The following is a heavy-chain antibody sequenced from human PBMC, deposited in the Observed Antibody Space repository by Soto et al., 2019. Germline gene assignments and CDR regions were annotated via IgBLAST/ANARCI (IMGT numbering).Heavy chain of an antibody. CDR2: IWYDGSNK. V-gene: IGHV3-33*01. Sequence: AGGSLRLSCAASGFTFSSYGMHWVRQAPGKGLEWVAVIWYDGSNKYYADSVKGRFTISRDNSKNTLYLQMNSLRAEDTAVYYCARVSTGMATTYAFDIWGQGTMVTVSS. CDR1: GFTFSSYG. J-gene: IGHJ3*02. D-gene: IGHD1-1*01. CDR3: ARVSTGMATTYAFDI.